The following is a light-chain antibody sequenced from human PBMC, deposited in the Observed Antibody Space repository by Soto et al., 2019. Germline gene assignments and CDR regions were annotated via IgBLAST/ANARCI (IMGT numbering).Light chain of an antibody. J-gene: IGKJ2*01. CDR3: PHSHVFPYT. CDR1: HNIYTW. Sequence: DIQMTQSPSTLSASVGDRVTITCRASHNIYTWLAWYQQKPGKAPTLLIYKASSLEVGVPSRFSGSGSGTEFTFTMTSLQSDDSLIYYCPHSHVFPYTFGQGTRLE. V-gene: IGKV1-5*03. CDR2: KAS.